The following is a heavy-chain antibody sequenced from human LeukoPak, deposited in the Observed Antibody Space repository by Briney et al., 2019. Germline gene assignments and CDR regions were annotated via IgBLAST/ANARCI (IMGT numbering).Heavy chain of an antibody. CDR3: AGLRHFDY. J-gene: IGHJ4*02. V-gene: IGHV3-74*03. CDR1: GFSISSLW. D-gene: IGHD4-17*01. CDR2: INSDGSSI. Sequence: PGGSLRLSCVASGFSISSLWMHWVRQAPGKGLVWVSRINSDGSSIAYADSVKGRFTSSRDNAKNTLYLQMNSLRAEDTAMYFCAGLRHFDYWGEGTLVTVSS.